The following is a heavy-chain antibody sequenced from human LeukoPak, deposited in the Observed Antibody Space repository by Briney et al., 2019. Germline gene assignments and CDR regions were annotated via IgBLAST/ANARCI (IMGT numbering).Heavy chain of an antibody. CDR3: ARDVEQWLVRVYYFDY. D-gene: IGHD6-19*01. J-gene: IGHJ4*02. CDR2: ISSGSTTI. CDR1: GFTLSIYS. V-gene: IGHV3-48*01. Sequence: PGRSLRLSCATSGFTLSIYSMSSVRQAPGKGLEWVSYISSGSTTIYYADSVKGRFTISRDNAKNSLYLQMNSLRAEDTAVYYCARDVEQWLVRVYYFDYWGQGTLVTVSS.